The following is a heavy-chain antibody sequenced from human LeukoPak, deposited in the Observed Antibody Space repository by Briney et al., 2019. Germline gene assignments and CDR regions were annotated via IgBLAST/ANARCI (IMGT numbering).Heavy chain of an antibody. V-gene: IGHV4-34*01. CDR3: ARGGGSTPYYFDY. CDR2: INHSGST. CDR1: GGSFSGYC. J-gene: IGHJ4*02. D-gene: IGHD2-2*01. Sequence: SETLSLTCAVYGGSFSGYCWSWIRQPPGKGLEWNGEINHSGSTNYNPSLKSRVTISADTSKNQFSLKLSSVTAADTAVYYCARGGGSTPYYFDYWAREPWSPSPQ.